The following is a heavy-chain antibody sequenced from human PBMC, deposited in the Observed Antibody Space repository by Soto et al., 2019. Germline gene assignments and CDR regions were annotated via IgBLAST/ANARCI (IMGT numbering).Heavy chain of an antibody. D-gene: IGHD6-13*01. CDR2: MHYTGFS. Sequence: SETLSLTCSFSGDSVTSHYLTWIRQSPEKGLEWIGYMHYTGFSHYNPSLKSRLTISVDRSENQFTLQLTSVTVADTAVYYCAIWYGTPWYTFWGKGTQVPVSP. CDR3: AIWYGTPWYTF. J-gene: IGHJ4*02. CDR1: GDSVTSHY. V-gene: IGHV4-59*02.